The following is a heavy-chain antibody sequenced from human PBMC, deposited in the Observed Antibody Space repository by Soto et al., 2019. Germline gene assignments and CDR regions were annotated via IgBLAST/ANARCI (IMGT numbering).Heavy chain of an antibody. CDR2: TSGSGGST. CDR1: GFTFSNYP. D-gene: IGHD2-2*01. CDR3: AKEHTHSQADTSSIFDY. Sequence: EVQLLESGGGFVEPGWSLRLSCAASGFTFSNYPMTWVRQAPGKGLEWVSSTSGSGGSTYYADSVKGRFTISRDNSKNTLYLQMNSLRAEDTAVYYCAKEHTHSQADTSSIFDYWGQGTLVIVSS. V-gene: IGHV3-23*01. J-gene: IGHJ4*02.